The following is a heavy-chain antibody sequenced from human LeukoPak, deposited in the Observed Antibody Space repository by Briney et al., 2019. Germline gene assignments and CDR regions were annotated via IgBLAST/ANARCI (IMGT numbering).Heavy chain of an antibody. V-gene: IGHV3-23*01. CDR2: ITGSSGTT. CDR3: AKGTAVTPLYYFDY. CDR1: GFTFTNFA. D-gene: IGHD4-17*01. J-gene: IGHJ4*02. Sequence: GSLRLSCVASGFTFTNFAMTWVRQPPGKGLEWVSSITGSSGTTYDADSVRGWFTISRDVSKNTLYLQMNGLRAEDTATYYCAKGTAVTPLYYFDYWGQGVLVTVSS.